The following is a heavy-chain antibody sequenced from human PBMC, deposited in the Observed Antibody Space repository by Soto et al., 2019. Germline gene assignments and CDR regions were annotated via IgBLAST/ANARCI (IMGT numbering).Heavy chain of an antibody. CDR2: IYYSGST. Sequence: SETLSLTCTVSGGSISSYYWSWIRQPPGKGLDWIGYIYYSGSTNYNPSLKSRVTISVDTSKNQFSLKLSSVTAADTAVYYCARGQQLVLGVFDSWGQGTLVTVSS. CDR1: GGSISSYY. CDR3: ARGQQLVLGVFDS. J-gene: IGHJ4*02. V-gene: IGHV4-59*01. D-gene: IGHD6-6*01.